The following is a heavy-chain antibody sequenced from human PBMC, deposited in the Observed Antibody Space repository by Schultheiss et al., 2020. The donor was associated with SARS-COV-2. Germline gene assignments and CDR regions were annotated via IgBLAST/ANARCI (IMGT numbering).Heavy chain of an antibody. CDR1: GGSFSGYY. Sequence: SETLSLTCAVYGGSFSGYYWSWIRQPAGKGLEWIGRIYTSGSTNYNPSLKSRVTISVDTSKNQFSLKLSSVTAADTAVYYCARHPGGAAFDIWGQGTTVTVSS. CDR3: ARHPGGAAFDI. V-gene: IGHV4-59*10. D-gene: IGHD3-10*01. J-gene: IGHJ3*02. CDR2: IYTSGST.